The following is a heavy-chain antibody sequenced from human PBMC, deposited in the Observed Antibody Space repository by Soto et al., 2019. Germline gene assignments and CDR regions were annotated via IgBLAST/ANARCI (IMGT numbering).Heavy chain of an antibody. V-gene: IGHV3-23*01. Sequence: EVQLLESGGGLVQPGGSLRLSCAASGFTFSSYAMSWVRQAPGKGLEWVSAISGSGGSTYYAHSVKGRFTISRDNSKNPLYLQMNSLRAEDTAVYYCAKEWYQLTPRWGGGAFDIWGQGTMVTVSS. J-gene: IGHJ3*02. D-gene: IGHD2-2*01. CDR1: GFTFSSYA. CDR2: ISGSGGST. CDR3: AKEWYQLTPRWGGGAFDI.